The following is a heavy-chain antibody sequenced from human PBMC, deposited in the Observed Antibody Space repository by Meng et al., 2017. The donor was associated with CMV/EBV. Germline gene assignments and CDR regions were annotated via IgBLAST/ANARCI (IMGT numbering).Heavy chain of an antibody. Sequence: SETLSLTCTVSGGSISSYYWSWIRQPPGKGLEWIGYIYFSGSTNYNPSLKSRVTISVDTSKNQFSLKLSSVTAADTAVYYCARGRSYWGQGTLVTVSS. J-gene: IGHJ4*02. CDR1: GGSISSYY. CDR2: IYFSGST. CDR3: ARGRSY. V-gene: IGHV4-59*12.